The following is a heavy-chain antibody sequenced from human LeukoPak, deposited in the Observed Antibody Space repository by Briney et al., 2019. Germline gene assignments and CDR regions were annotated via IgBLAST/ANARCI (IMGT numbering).Heavy chain of an antibody. D-gene: IGHD1-26*01. CDR2: ISGSGGNT. J-gene: IGHJ4*02. V-gene: IGHV3-23*01. CDR1: GFTFSSYA. CDR3: AKEARSAGATSLGY. Sequence: GGSLRLSCAASGFTFSSYAMSWVRQAPGKGLEWVSGISGSGGNTYYADSVKGRFTISRDNSKNTLYLQMNSLRAEDTAIYYRAKEARSAGATSLGYWGQGTLVTVSS.